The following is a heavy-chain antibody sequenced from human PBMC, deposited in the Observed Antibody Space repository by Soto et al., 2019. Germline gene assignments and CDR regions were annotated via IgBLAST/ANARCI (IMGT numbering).Heavy chain of an antibody. D-gene: IGHD4-17*01. CDR1: GGSISGGVHS. J-gene: IGHJ2*01. V-gene: IGHV4-30-4*01. Sequence: PSETLSLTCTFSGGSISGGVHSWSWIRQPPGKGLEWIGHIFDSGSTYYNPSLKSRLTISVDTSKNQFSLRLSSVTAADTAVYYCAREIMPLTKPWYFDLWGRGTLVTGSS. CDR3: AREIMPLTKPWYFDL. CDR2: IFDSGST.